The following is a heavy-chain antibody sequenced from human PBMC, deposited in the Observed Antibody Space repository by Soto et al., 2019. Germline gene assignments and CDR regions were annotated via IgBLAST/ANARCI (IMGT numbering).Heavy chain of an antibody. D-gene: IGHD3-10*01. CDR3: ARGGDSGSYSGH. CDR2: ISVDTGHT. V-gene: IGHV1-18*01. J-gene: IGHJ4*02. CDR1: GYTFTNYG. Sequence: QVQRVQSGTEVKKPGASVTVSCKASGYTFTNYGFTWVRQAPGQILEWMGWISVDTGHTKYAQKFQGRVAMTADTSTNTANMELRSLRSDDTAMYYCARGGDSGSYSGHWGQGTLVTVSS.